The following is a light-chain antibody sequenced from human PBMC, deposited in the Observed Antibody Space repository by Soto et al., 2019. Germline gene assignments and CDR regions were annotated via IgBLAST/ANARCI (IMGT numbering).Light chain of an antibody. J-gene: IGLJ2*01. V-gene: IGLV2-18*02. CDR3: SSYTSSSTK. CDR1: SSDVGSYNR. CDR2: EVS. Sequence: QSALTQPPSVSGSPGQSVTISCTGTSSDVGSYNRVSWYQQPPGTAPKLMIYEVSNRPSGVPDRFSGSKSGNTASLTISGLQAEDEADYYCSSYTSSSTKFGGGTKLTVL.